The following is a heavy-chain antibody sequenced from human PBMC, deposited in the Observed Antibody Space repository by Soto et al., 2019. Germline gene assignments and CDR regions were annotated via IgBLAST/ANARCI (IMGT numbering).Heavy chain of an antibody. Sequence: LSLTCTVSGGSLSSGDYYWSWIRQPPGKGLEWIGYIYYSGSTYYNPSLKSRVTISVDTSKNQFSLKLSSVTDADTAVYYCARGRITMVRGVPYYYDYWGQGTLVTVSS. D-gene: IGHD3-10*01. CDR3: ARGRITMVRGVPYYYDY. V-gene: IGHV4-30-4*01. CDR1: GGSLSSGDYY. J-gene: IGHJ4*02. CDR2: IYYSGST.